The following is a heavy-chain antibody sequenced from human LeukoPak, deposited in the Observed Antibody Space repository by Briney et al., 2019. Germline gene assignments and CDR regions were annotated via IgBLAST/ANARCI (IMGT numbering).Heavy chain of an antibody. CDR3: ARDYYYGSGSYYLFDY. V-gene: IGHV4-30-4*01. CDR1: GGSISSGDYY. J-gene: IGHJ4*02. CDR2: IYYSGST. D-gene: IGHD3-10*01. Sequence: SQTLSLTCTVSGGSISSGDYYWSWIRQPPGKGLEWIGYIYYSGSTYYNPSLKSRVTISVDTSKNQFSLKLSSVTAADTAVYYCARDYYYGSGSYYLFDYWGQGTLVTVSS.